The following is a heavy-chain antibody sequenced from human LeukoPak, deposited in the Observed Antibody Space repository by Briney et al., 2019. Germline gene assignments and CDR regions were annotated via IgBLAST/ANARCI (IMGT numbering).Heavy chain of an antibody. CDR1: GGTFSSYA. Sequence: SVKVSCKASGGTFSSYAISRVRQAPGQGLEWMGGIIPIFGTANYAQKFQGRVTITADESTSTAYMELSSLRSEGTAVYYCARVGLGYCSSTSCYFDYWGQGTLVTVSS. CDR2: IIPIFGTA. CDR3: ARVGLGYCSSTSCYFDY. J-gene: IGHJ4*02. V-gene: IGHV1-69*01. D-gene: IGHD2-2*01.